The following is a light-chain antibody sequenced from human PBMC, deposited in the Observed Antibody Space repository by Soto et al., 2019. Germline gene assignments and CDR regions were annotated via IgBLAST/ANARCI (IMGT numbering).Light chain of an antibody. V-gene: IGKV3-20*01. CDR2: DAY. Sequence: EVLLTQSAAAVSLSPGERYTASSLASQSVSSYLAWYQQQPGQASRLLIYDAYNRATGIPARFSGSGSGTEFTITISRLEADDFAVYYCQPYGSSIHPFGQGTKLDIK. CDR1: QSVSSY. CDR3: QPYGSSIHP. J-gene: IGKJ1*01.